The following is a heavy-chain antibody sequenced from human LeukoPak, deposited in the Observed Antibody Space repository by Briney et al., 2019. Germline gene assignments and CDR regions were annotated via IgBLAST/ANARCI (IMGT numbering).Heavy chain of an antibody. J-gene: IGHJ6*03. D-gene: IGHD3-10*01. CDR3: ARCSNGSGTYYNPYYYYYTDV. CDR2: IYYSGST. Sequence: SETLSLTCTVSGGPISSYYWSWLRQPPGEGLVGMGYIYYSGSTNYNRSLKRRINISVDQSKNQFSLKLSSVTAADTAVYYCARCSNGSGTYYNPYYYYYTDVWGKGTTVTVSS. V-gene: IGHV4-59*08. CDR1: GGPISSYY.